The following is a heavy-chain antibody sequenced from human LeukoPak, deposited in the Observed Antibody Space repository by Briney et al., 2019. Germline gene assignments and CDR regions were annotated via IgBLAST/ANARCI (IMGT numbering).Heavy chain of an antibody. Sequence: PGRSLRLSCAASGFTLSSYAMHWVRQAPGKGLEWVAVISYDGSNKYYADSVKGRFTISRDNSKNTLYLQMNSLRAEDTAVYYCAKDVTYYYGSGFDYWGQGTLVTVSS. CDR1: GFTLSSYA. D-gene: IGHD3-10*01. J-gene: IGHJ4*02. CDR3: AKDVTYYYGSGFDY. V-gene: IGHV3-30-3*01. CDR2: ISYDGSNK.